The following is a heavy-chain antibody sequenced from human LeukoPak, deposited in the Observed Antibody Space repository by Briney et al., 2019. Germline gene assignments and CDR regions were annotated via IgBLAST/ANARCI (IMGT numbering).Heavy chain of an antibody. Sequence: GGSLRLSCAVSGFTYSSHNMHWVRQAPGKGLEWVAVISYDGSNKYYADSVKGRFTISRDNSKNTLYLQMNSLRAEDTAVYYCARDQLAHFDYWGQGTLVTVSS. V-gene: IGHV3-30-3*01. D-gene: IGHD6-13*01. CDR1: GFTYSSHN. CDR2: ISYDGSNK. J-gene: IGHJ4*02. CDR3: ARDQLAHFDY.